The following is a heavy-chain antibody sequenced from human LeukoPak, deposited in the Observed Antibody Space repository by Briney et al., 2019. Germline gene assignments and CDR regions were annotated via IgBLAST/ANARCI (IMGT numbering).Heavy chain of an antibody. D-gene: IGHD6-6*01. V-gene: IGHV3-21*01. CDR1: RFTFSSYS. Sequence: GGSLRLSCAASRFTFSSYSMNWVRQAPGKGLEWVSSISSSSSYIYYADSVRGRFTISRDNAKNSLSLQMTSLRAEDTAVYYCAREYGSSSNYYGLDVWGQGTTVTVSS. CDR2: ISSSSSYI. J-gene: IGHJ6*02. CDR3: AREYGSSSNYYGLDV.